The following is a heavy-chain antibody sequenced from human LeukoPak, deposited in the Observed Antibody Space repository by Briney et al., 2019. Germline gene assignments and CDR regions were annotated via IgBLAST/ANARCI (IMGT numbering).Heavy chain of an antibody. J-gene: IGHJ4*02. CDR2: IYYSGST. V-gene: IGHV4-59*01. D-gene: IGHD3-10*01. CDR3: AREDYYGSGSYYY. Sequence: SETLSLTCTVSGGSISSYYWSWIRQPPGKGLEWIGYIYYSGSTNYNPSLKSRVTISVDTSKNQFSLKLSSVTAADTAVYYSAREDYYGSGSYYYWGQGTLVTVSS. CDR1: GGSISSYY.